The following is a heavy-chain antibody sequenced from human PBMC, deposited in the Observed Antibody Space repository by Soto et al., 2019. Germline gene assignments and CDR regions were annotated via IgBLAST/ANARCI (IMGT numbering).Heavy chain of an antibody. Sequence: EVQLLESGGGLVQPGGSLRLSCAASGFTFSSYAMSWVRQAPGKGLEWVSAISGSGGSTYYADSVKGRFTISRDNSKNTLYLQLNILRAEDTAVYYCAKSPYFIVATRGNWFYPWGQGTLVTVSS. CDR3: AKSPYFIVATRGNWFYP. CDR2: ISGSGGST. V-gene: IGHV3-23*01. D-gene: IGHD5-12*01. J-gene: IGHJ5*02. CDR1: GFTFSSYA.